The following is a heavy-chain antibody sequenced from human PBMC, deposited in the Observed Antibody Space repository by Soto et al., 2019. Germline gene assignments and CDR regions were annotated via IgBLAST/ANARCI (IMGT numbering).Heavy chain of an antibody. D-gene: IGHD1-1*01. CDR1: GYTFSYYN. Sequence: QVQIVQSGAEVKKPGASVKLSCKGSGYTFSYYNVHWVRQAPGQRLEWMGWIHADNGNAKYSQKFQGRVTITRDPSGNTAYMELSNLRSEDTAVYYCARELDYWYFYLWGRGTLVTVSS. J-gene: IGHJ2*01. CDR3: ARELDYWYFYL. V-gene: IGHV1-3*01. CDR2: IHADNGNA.